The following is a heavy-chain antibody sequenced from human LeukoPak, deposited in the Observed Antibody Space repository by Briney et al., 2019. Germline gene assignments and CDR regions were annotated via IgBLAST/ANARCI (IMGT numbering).Heavy chain of an antibody. CDR3: TKRGTVTTFGHCDF. D-gene: IGHD4-17*01. V-gene: IGHV3-23*01. J-gene: IGHJ4*02. CDR1: GFTFSNYA. Sequence: GGSLRLSRAASGFTFSNYAMSWVRQAPGKGLEWVSTISDNGRSTYYADSVKGRFTISRDNSKNTLYLQMNSLRAEDTAVYYCTKRGTVTTFGHCDFWGQGTLVTVSS. CDR2: ISDNGRST.